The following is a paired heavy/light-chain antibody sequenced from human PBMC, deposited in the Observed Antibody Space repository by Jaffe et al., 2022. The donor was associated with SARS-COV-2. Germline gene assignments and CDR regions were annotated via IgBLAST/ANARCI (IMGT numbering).Heavy chain of an antibody. CDR2: FDPDDDEP. CDR1: GYTLTELS. D-gene: IGHD3-16*01. V-gene: IGHV1-24*01. J-gene: IGHJ5*02. Sequence: QVQLVQSGAEVKKPGASVKVSCKVSGYTLTELSMHWVRQAPGKGLEWMGGFDPDDDEPIYSQKFQGRITMTEDTSTDTVYMGLSSLRSEDTAVYYCSTGNALRGNWFDPWGQGTLVTVSS. CDR3: STGNALRGNWFDP.
Light chain of an antibody. J-gene: IGLJ3*02. CDR3: SSFTKNNTRV. Sequence: QSALTQPASVSGSPGQSITISCTGTSSDVGGYNYVSWYQQHPGKAPKVMIYDVSYRPSGVSNRFSGSKSGNTASLIISGLQAEDEADYYCSSFTKNNTRVFGGGTKLTVL. CDR2: DVS. CDR1: SSDVGGYNY. V-gene: IGLV2-14*01.